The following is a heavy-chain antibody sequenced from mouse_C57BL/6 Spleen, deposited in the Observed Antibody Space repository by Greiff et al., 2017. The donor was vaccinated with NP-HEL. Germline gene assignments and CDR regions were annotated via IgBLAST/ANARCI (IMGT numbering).Heavy chain of an antibody. CDR1: GYTFTSYW. V-gene: IGHV1-64*01. J-gene: IGHJ3*01. Sequence: QVQLQQPGAELVKPGASVKLSCKASGYTFTSYWMHWVKQRPGQGLEWIGMIHPNSGSTNYNEKFKSKATLTVDKSSSTAYMQLSSLTSEDSAVYYCASLMGTTGFAYWGQGTLVTVSA. CDR2: IHPNSGST. D-gene: IGHD2-3*01. CDR3: ASLMGTTGFAY.